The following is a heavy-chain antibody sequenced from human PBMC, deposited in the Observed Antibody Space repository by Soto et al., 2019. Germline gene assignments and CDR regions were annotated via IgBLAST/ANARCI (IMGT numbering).Heavy chain of an antibody. D-gene: IGHD3-9*01. Sequence: QVQLVQSGAEVKKPGSSVKVSCKASGGTFNSYAISWMRQAPGQGLEWMGGIVPIFGTTDYAQRFQGRVTITADKSTSTAYLDLSRLRSEDMAVYYCARTDNYDILTGYSNWGQGTLVTVSS. CDR2: IVPIFGTT. CDR3: ARTDNYDILTGYSN. CDR1: GGTFNSYA. V-gene: IGHV1-69*06. J-gene: IGHJ4*02.